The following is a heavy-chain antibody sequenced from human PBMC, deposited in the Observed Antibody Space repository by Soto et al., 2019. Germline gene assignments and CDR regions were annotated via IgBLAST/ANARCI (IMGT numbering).Heavy chain of an antibody. CDR2: IFYGATT. Sequence: HSQTLSLTCTVAGGSISGSSYYRGWIRQPPGKGLEWIGNIFYGATTYYNPSLKSRVTISVDTSKNQFSLKLTSVTAADTAVYYCESSESYDQSDYWGQGTLVT. CDR3: ESSESYDQSDY. D-gene: IGHD3-10*01. J-gene: IGHJ4*02. V-gene: IGHV4-39*01. CDR1: GGSISGSSYY.